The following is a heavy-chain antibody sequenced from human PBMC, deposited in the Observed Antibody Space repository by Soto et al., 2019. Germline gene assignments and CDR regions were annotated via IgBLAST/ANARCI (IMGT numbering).Heavy chain of an antibody. CDR2: IDPSDSYT. CDR3: ACLGGGTTVLDY. CDR1: GYSFTSYW. D-gene: IGHD4-4*01. Sequence: GESLKISCKGSGYSFTSYWISWVRQMPGKGLEWMGRIDPSDSYTNYSPSFQGHVTISADKSISTAYLQWSSLKASDTAMYYCACLGGGTTVLDYWGQGTLVTVSS. V-gene: IGHV5-10-1*01. J-gene: IGHJ4*02.